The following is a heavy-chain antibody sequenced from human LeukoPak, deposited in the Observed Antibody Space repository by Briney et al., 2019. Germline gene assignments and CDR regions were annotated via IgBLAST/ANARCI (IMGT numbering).Heavy chain of an antibody. CDR1: GFTFSSYN. D-gene: IGHD3-10*01. CDR3: ARDPYGSHFDY. J-gene: IGHJ4*02. CDR2: ISSSGSTI. Sequence: GGSLRLSCAASGFTFSSYNMNWVRQAPGKGLEWVSYISSSGSTIYYADSVKGRFTISRDNAKNSLYLQMNSLRAEDTAVYYCARDPYGSHFDYWGQGTLVTVSS. V-gene: IGHV3-48*04.